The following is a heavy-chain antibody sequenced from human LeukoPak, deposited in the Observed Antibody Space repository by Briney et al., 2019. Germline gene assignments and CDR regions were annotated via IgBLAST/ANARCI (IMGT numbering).Heavy chain of an antibody. CDR1: GGSISSRSYY. Sequence: SETLSLTCTVSGGSISSRSYYWGWIRQPPGKGLEWIGSIYYSGSTYCNPSLKSRVTISVDTSKNQFSPKLSAVTAADTAVYYCASVRRGFGESSKYYSYYYMDVWGNGTTVTISS. CDR2: IYYSGST. V-gene: IGHV4-39*01. J-gene: IGHJ6*03. D-gene: IGHD3-10*01. CDR3: ASVRRGFGESSKYYSYYYMDV.